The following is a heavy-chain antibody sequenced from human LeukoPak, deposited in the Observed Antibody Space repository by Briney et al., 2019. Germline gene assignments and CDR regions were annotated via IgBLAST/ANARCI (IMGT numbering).Heavy chain of an antibody. J-gene: IGHJ4*02. CDR3: ARDLGSGSLHY. CDR1: GYTFTSYA. V-gene: IGHV1-3*04. D-gene: IGHD1-26*01. CDR2: INTGNGDT. Sequence: ASVKVSCKASGYTFTSYAIHWVRQAPGQGLKWLGWINTGNGDTRYSQTFQGRVTITSDTSASTAYMELSSLRSEDTAVYYCARDLGSGSLHYWGQGTLVTVSS.